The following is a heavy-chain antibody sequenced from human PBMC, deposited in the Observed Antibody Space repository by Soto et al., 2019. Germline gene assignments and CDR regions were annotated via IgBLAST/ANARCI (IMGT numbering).Heavy chain of an antibody. Sequence: QVQLVESGGGVVQPGRSLRLSCAASGFTFSSYAMHWVRQAPGKGLEWVAVISNDGSNKYHADSVKGRFTISRDNXKXXLYLQMNSLRAEDTAVYFCAREDYSSLSYYYGMDVWGQGTTVTVSS. D-gene: IGHD6-13*01. J-gene: IGHJ6*02. CDR1: GFTFSSYA. CDR3: AREDYSSLSYYYGMDV. V-gene: IGHV3-30-3*01. CDR2: ISNDGSNK.